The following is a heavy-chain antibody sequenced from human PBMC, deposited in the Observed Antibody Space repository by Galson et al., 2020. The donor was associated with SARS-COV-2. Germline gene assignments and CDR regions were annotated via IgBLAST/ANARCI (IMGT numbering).Heavy chain of an antibody. J-gene: IGHJ4*02. CDR3: ARDSGNSNGWTERSFDY. D-gene: IGHD6-19*01. CDR2: IHSDSST. V-gene: IGHV3-66*01. CDR1: GFTVTNNF. Sequence: GGSLRLSCAASGFTVTNNFMSWVRQTPGKGLEWVSSIHSDSSTYYADSVKGRFTISRDNSKNTLYLQMNSLRADDTAVYYCARDSGNSNGWTERSFDYWGQGTLVTVSS.